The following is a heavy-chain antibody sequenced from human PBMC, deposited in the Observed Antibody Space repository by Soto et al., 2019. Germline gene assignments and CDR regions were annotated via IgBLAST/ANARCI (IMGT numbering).Heavy chain of an antibody. V-gene: IGHV3-48*01. CDR3: AREGDYYDSSGYSYVFDY. Sequence: EVQLVESGGDLVQPGGSLRLFCAASGFTFSSYSMSWVRQAPGKGLEWVSYISSSSNAIYYADSVKGRFTISRDNAKNSLYLQMNSLRAEDTAVYYCAREGDYYDSSGYSYVFDYWGQGTLVTVSS. CDR2: ISSSSNAI. D-gene: IGHD3-22*01. CDR1: GFTFSSYS. J-gene: IGHJ4*02.